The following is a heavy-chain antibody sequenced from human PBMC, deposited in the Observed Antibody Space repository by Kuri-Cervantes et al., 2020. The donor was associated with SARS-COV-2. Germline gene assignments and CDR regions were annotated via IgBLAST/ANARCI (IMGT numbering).Heavy chain of an antibody. CDR1: GFTFSSYG. Sequence: GESLKISCEASGFTFSSYGMSWVRQAPGKGLEWVANMKEDGSEKNYVDSVKGRFTISRDNAKNSLYLQMNSLRAEDTAVYHCAREVTDGDYVNWFDPWGQGTLVTVSS. CDR2: MKEDGSEK. CDR3: AREVTDGDYVNWFDP. D-gene: IGHD4-17*01. J-gene: IGHJ5*02. V-gene: IGHV3-7*01.